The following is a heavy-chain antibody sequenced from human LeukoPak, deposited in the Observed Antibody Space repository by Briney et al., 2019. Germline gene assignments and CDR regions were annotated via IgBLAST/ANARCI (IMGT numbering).Heavy chain of an antibody. CDR1: GFTFSNSN. Sequence: PGGSLRLSCAASGFTFSNSNMNWVRQAPGRGLEWVSYISSSSSTTYYSDSVKGRFTISRDNAKNSLHLHMNSLRDEDTAVHYCARDAATGYYTYWYFDLWGRGTLVTVSS. J-gene: IGHJ2*01. D-gene: IGHD3/OR15-3a*01. CDR2: ISSSSSTT. V-gene: IGHV3-48*02. CDR3: ARDAATGYYTYWYFDL.